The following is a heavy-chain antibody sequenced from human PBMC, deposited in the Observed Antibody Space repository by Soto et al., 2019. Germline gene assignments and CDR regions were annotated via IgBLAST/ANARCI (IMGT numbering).Heavy chain of an antibody. V-gene: IGHV2-26*01. D-gene: IGHD2-8*01. CDR1: GFSLSNARMG. Sequence: QVTLKESGPVLVKPTETLTLTCTVSGFSLSNARMGVSWIRQPPGKALEWLAHIFSNDEKSYSTSLKSRLTISNYTTKSQAVLPITHMDPGDTATYYCARSAEYCTNGVCSMSWWFDPWGQGTLVTVSS. CDR2: IFSNDEK. CDR3: ARSAEYCTNGVCSMSWWFDP. J-gene: IGHJ5*02.